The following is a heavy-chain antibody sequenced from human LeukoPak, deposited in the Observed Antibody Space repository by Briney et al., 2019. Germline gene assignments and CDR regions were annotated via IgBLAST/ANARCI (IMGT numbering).Heavy chain of an antibody. J-gene: IGHJ4*02. D-gene: IGHD3-10*01. CDR2: INPNSGGT. CDR1: GYTFIGYY. CDR3: ARDYITMVRGVNAPGY. V-gene: IGHV1-2*04. Sequence: ASVKVSCKASGYTFIGYYMHWVRQAPGQGLEWMGWINPNSGGTNYAQKFQGWVTMTRDTSISTAYMELSRLRSDDTAVYYCARDYITMVRGVNAPGYWGQGTLVTVSS.